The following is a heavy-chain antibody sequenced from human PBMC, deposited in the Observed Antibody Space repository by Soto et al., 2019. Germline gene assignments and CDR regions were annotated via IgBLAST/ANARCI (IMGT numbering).Heavy chain of an antibody. D-gene: IGHD2-15*01. J-gene: IGHJ4*02. CDR2: ISGSGADT. Sequence: GGSLRLSCAPSGFIFSNYAMSWVRQARGKGLEWVSAISGSGADTYYTESVKGRFTISRDNFKNTLYLQMNSLRAEDTAVYYCAKDTGRGGGSVFDYWGQGTLVT. CDR3: AKDTGRGGGSVFDY. V-gene: IGHV3-23*01. CDR1: GFIFSNYA.